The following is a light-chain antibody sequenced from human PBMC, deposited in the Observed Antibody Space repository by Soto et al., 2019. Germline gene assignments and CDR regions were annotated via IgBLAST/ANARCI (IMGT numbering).Light chain of an antibody. V-gene: IGLV2-14*01. CDR1: SSDVGGYNY. CDR3: SSYTSSSTYV. Sequence: QSTLPHPASLSGSPGQSISISCIGSSSDVGGYNYVSWHQQHPGKAPKVVIYDVSNRPSGVSDRFSGSKSGNTASLTISGLQDEDEAHYYCSSYTSSSTYVFGTGTKVTVL. J-gene: IGLJ1*01. CDR2: DVS.